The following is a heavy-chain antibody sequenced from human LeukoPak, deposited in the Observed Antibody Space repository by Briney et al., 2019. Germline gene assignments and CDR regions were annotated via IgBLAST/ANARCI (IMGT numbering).Heavy chain of an antibody. CDR3: ARGWIAVAGTSDKWFDP. V-gene: IGHV1-8*01. CDR2: MNPNSGNT. J-gene: IGHJ5*02. CDR1: GYTFTSYD. D-gene: IGHD6-19*01. Sequence: ASVKVSCKASGYTFTSYDINWVRQATGQGLEWMGWMNPNSGNTGYAQKFQGRVTMTRNTSISTAYMELSSLRSEDTAVYYCARGWIAVAGTSDKWFDPWGQGTLVTVSS.